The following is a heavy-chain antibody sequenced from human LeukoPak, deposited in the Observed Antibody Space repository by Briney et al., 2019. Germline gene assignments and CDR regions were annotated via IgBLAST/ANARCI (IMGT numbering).Heavy chain of an antibody. CDR2: ISSSGSTI. J-gene: IGHJ4*02. V-gene: IGHV3-48*01. CDR1: GFTLSSHS. CDR3: AKDGAWLRFDD. Sequence: GGSPRLSCAASGFTLSSHSMNWVRQAPGKGLEWVSYISSSGSTIYYADSVKGRFTISRDDSKNTLYLQMKNLGAEDTAVYYCAKDGAWLRFDDWGQGILVTVSS. D-gene: IGHD5-12*01.